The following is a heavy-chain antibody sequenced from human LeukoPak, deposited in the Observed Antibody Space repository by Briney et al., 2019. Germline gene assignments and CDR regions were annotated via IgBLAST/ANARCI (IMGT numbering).Heavy chain of an antibody. D-gene: IGHD4-17*01. CDR3: ARDKSGTLGDYDAFDI. CDR1: GFTFSSYA. CDR2: ISGSGDST. J-gene: IGHJ3*02. V-gene: IGHV3-23*01. Sequence: GGSLRLSCSASGFTFSSYAMSWVRQAPGKGLECVSDISGSGDSTNYAASVKGRFTMSRDNSKNSLFLQMNSLRAEDTAVYYCARDKSGTLGDYDAFDIWGQGTMVTVSS.